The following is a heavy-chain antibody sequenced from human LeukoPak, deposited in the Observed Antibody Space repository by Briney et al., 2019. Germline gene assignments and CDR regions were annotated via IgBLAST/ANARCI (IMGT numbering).Heavy chain of an antibody. CDR2: INPNSGGT. D-gene: IGHD6-19*01. Sequence: ASVKVSCKAPGYTFTGYYMHWVRQAPGQGLEWMGWINPNSGGTNYAQKFQGRVTMTRDTSISTAYMELSRLRSDDTAVYYCARVLAVAGTVYYFDYWGQGTLVTVSS. CDR1: GYTFTGYY. V-gene: IGHV1-2*02. J-gene: IGHJ4*02. CDR3: ARVLAVAGTVYYFDY.